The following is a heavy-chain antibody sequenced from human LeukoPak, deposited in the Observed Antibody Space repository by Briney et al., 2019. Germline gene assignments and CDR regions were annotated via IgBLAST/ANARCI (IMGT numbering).Heavy chain of an antibody. CDR1: GFTFSSYG. CDR2: ISSDGSKK. Sequence: PGGSLRLSCAASGFTFSSYGMSWVRQAPGKGLEWVAVISSDGSKKDYAVAVKGRFIISRDTSKNTLYLQMNSLRAEDTAVYYCARDRDGDSSGYYSGYYCYYGMDVWGRGTTVTVSS. V-gene: IGHV3-33*01. J-gene: IGHJ6*02. CDR3: ARDRDGDSSGYYSGYYCYYGMDV. D-gene: IGHD3-22*01.